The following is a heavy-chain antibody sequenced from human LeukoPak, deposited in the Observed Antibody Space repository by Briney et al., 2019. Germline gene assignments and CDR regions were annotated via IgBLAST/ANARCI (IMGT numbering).Heavy chain of an antibody. V-gene: IGHV3-73*01. D-gene: IGHD3-22*01. J-gene: IGHJ4*02. Sequence: GGSLRLSYAASGFTFSGSAMHWVRQASGKGLEWVGRIRSKANSYATAYAASVKGRFTISRDDSKNTAYLQMNSLKTEDTAVYYCTRVFPSGTIDSSGYYDSFDYWGQGTLVTVSS. CDR3: TRVFPSGTIDSSGYYDSFDY. CDR1: GFTFSGSA. CDR2: IRSKANSYAT.